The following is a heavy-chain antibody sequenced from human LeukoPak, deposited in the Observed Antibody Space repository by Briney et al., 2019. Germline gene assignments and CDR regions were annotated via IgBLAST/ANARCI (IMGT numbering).Heavy chain of an antibody. D-gene: IGHD1-14*01. CDR1: GFTFGDYA. V-gene: IGHV3-9*01. J-gene: IGHJ6*02. CDR3: AKDCRNGTYYYSAMDV. CDR2: ISWNSGTI. Sequence: SLRLSCATSGFTFGDYAMHWVRQAPGKGLEWVSGISWNSGTIGYADSVKGRFTISRDNAKNSLYLQMNSLRAEDTALYYCAKDCRNGTYYYSAMDVWGQGTTVTVSS.